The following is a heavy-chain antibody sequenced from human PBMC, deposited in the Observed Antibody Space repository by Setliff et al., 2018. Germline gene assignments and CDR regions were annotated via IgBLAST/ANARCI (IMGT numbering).Heavy chain of an antibody. CDR1: GFSFSSYG. CDR3: VRDLHWGFDY. D-gene: IGHD7-27*01. Sequence: GGSLRLSCAASGFSFSSYGMHWVRQAPGKGLEWVAFIWYDGSNKYYTDSVKGRLTISRDNSRNTLYLQMKSLRAEDTAVYYCVRDLHWGFDYWGLGTLVTVSS. J-gene: IGHJ4*02. CDR2: IWYDGSNK. V-gene: IGHV3-30*02.